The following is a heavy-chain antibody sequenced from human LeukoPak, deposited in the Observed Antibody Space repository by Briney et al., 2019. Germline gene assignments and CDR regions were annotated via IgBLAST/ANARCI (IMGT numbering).Heavy chain of an antibody. CDR1: GFTVSSNY. V-gene: IGHV3-66*01. CDR3: ASYIAAAAAYGYYYYGMDV. D-gene: IGHD6-13*01. Sequence: PGGSLRLSCAASGFTVSSNYMSWVRQAPGKGLEWVSVIYSGGSTYYADSVKGRFTISRDNSKNTLYLQMNSLRAEDTAVYYCASYIAAAAAYGYYYYGMDVWGQGTTVTVSS. CDR2: IYSGGST. J-gene: IGHJ6*02.